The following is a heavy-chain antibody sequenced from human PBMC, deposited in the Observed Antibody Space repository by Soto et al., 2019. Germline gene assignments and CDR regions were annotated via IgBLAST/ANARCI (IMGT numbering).Heavy chain of an antibody. CDR1: GGSISSSSYY. V-gene: IGHV4-39*01. D-gene: IGHD6-19*01. Sequence: SETLSLTCTVSGGSISSSSYYWGWIRQPPGKGLEWIGSIYYSGSTYYNPSLKSRVTISVDTSKNQFSLKLSSVTAADTAVYYCARASYDQWLRKNYYYGMDVWGQGTTVTVSS. CDR3: ARASYDQWLRKNYYYGMDV. J-gene: IGHJ6*02. CDR2: IYYSGST.